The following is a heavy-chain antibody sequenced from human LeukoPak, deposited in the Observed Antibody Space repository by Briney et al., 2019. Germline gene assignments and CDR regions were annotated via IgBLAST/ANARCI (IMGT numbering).Heavy chain of an antibody. V-gene: IGHV3-48*01. CDR3: ARDAYGSGSSWFGY. J-gene: IGHJ4*02. CDR1: GFTFSSYS. D-gene: IGHD3-10*01. CDR2: ISSSSSTI. Sequence: PGGSLRLSCAASGFTFSSYSMYSVRQAPGKGLEWVSYISSSSSTIYYADSVKGRFPISRDNAKNSLYLQMNSLRAEDTAVYYCARDAYGSGSSWFGYWGQGTLVTVSS.